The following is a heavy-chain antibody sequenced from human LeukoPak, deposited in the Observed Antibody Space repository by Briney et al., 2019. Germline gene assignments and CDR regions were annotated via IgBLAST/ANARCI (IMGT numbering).Heavy chain of an antibody. Sequence: GGSLRLSCAASGFTFSSYSMNWVRQAPGKGLEWVSYTSSSSSTIYYADSVKGRITISRDNAKNSLYLQMNSLRDEDTAVYYCARDWYCSSSICYTDRNWFDPWGQGTLVTVSS. J-gene: IGHJ5*02. D-gene: IGHD2-2*02. CDR3: ARDWYCSSSICYTDRNWFDP. CDR1: GFTFSSYS. CDR2: TSSSSSTI. V-gene: IGHV3-48*02.